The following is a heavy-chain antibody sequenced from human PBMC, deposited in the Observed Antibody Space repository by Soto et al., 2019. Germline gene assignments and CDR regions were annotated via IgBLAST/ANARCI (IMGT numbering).Heavy chain of an antibody. V-gene: IGHV3-66*01. CDR2: IYSGGST. CDR3: ARRYSSSPNAFDP. J-gene: IGHJ5*02. Sequence: GGSLRLSCAASGFTVSSNYMSWVRQAPGKGLEWVSVIYSGGSTYYADSVKGRFTISRDNSKNTLYLQMNSLRAEDTAVYYCARRYSSSPNAFDPWGQGTLVTVSS. CDR1: GFTVSSNY. D-gene: IGHD6-6*01.